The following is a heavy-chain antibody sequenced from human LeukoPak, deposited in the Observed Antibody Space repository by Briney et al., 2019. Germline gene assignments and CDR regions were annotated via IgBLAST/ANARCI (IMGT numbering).Heavy chain of an antibody. V-gene: IGHV3-7*01. CDR2: IKQDGSEK. CDR1: GFTFSSYW. J-gene: IGHJ4*02. D-gene: IGHD3-10*01. Sequence: GGSLRLSCAASGFTFSSYWMSWVRQAPGKGLEWVANIKQDGSEKYYVDSVKGRFTISRDNAKNSLYLQMNSLRAEDTAVYYCAREDYYGSSSTDYWGQGTLVTVSS. CDR3: AREDYYGSSSTDY.